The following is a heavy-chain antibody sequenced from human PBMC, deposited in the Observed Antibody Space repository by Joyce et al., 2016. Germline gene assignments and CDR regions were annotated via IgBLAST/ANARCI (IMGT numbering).Heavy chain of an antibody. V-gene: IGHV3-53*01. CDR3: ARGSRHSRPLDY. J-gene: IGHJ4*02. Sequence: EVQLVESGGGLIQPGGSLRLSCAASGFTVSNNYMSWVRQAPGKGREWVSVIYNDGSTYSADSVKGRFIISRDSSKNTLFLQMNRLRAEDTAVYYCARGSRHSRPLDYWGQGTLVTVSS. CDR2: IYNDGST. D-gene: IGHD6-13*01. CDR1: GFTVSNNY.